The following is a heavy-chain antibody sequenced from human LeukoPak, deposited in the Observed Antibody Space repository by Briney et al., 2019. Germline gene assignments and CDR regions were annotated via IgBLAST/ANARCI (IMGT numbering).Heavy chain of an antibody. Sequence: GSLRLSCAASGFTFSGFAMHWVRQASGKGLEWVGRIRSKANSYAKAYAVSVKGRFTISRDDSKNTAYLQMNSLKTEDTAVYYCTRPMTTVTTGWFDPWGQGTLVTVSS. CDR2: IRSKANSYAK. J-gene: IGHJ5*02. CDR1: GFTFSGFA. CDR3: TRPMTTVTTGWFDP. V-gene: IGHV3-73*01. D-gene: IGHD4-17*01.